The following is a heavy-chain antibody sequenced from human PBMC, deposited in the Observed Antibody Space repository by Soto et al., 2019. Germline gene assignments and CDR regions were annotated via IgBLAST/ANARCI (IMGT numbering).Heavy chain of an antibody. Sequence: QVQLQESGPGLVKPSGTLSLTCAVSGVSIGSHDWWTLVRQPPGTGLEWIGESHQSGNTNYNSSLESRFTISLDKSKNHFSLQLSAVTVADTAGYYCATRDTGRVYWGQGTLVTVSS. CDR2: SHQSGNT. V-gene: IGHV4-4*02. CDR3: ATRDTGRVY. D-gene: IGHD5-18*01. J-gene: IGHJ4*02. CDR1: GVSIGSHDW.